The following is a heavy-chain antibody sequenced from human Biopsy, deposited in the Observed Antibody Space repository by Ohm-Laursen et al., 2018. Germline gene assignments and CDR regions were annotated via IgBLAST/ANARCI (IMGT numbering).Heavy chain of an antibody. CDR3: ASLGRYCSGENCYGIDY. D-gene: IGHD2-15*01. CDR1: YGSISGHF. J-gene: IGHJ4*02. CDR2: VYYNGNT. V-gene: IGHV4-59*08. Sequence: SETLSLTCAVTYGSISGHFWSWIRRAPGKGLEWIGYVYYNGNTNYSPSLKSRATISLDTSKDRFSLKLTSVTAADTAVYYCASLGRYCSGENCYGIDYWGQGTLVTVSS.